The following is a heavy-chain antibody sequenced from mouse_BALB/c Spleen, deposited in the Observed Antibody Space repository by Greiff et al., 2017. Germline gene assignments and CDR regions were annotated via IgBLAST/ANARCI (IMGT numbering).Heavy chain of an antibody. CDR1: GYSFTSYY. V-gene: IGHV1S135*01. CDR3: ARNLYYRYDGSLGY. Sequence: EVQLQQSGPELMKPGASVKISCKASGYSFTSYYMHWVKQSHGKSLEWIGYIDPFNGGTSYNQKFKGKATLTVDKSSSTAYMHLSSLTSEDSAVYYCARNLYYRYDGSLGYWGQGTSVTVSS. J-gene: IGHJ4*01. D-gene: IGHD2-14*01. CDR2: IDPFNGGT.